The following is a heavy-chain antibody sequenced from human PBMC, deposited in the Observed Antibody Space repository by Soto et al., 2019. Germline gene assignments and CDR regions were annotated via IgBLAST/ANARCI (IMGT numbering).Heavy chain of an antibody. D-gene: IGHD5-12*01. CDR3: ATDPLRGYSGYEISD. J-gene: IGHJ4*02. V-gene: IGHV1-24*01. Sequence: QVQLVQSGAEVKKPGASVKVSCKVSGYTLTELSMHWVRQAPGKGLAWMGGFDPEDGETIHAQKFQGRVTMTEDTSTDTGYMELSSLRSEDTAVDYCATDPLRGYSGYEISDWGQGTLVTVSS. CDR1: GYTLTELS. CDR2: FDPEDGET.